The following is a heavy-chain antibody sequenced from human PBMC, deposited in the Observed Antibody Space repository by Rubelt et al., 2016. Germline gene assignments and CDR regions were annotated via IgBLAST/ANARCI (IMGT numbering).Heavy chain of an antibody. CDR2: IDPDGVAT. J-gene: IGHJ4*02. D-gene: IGHD2-21*02. Sequence: PGKGLEWISLIDPDGVATTYADSVKGRFTISRDNSKNTLYLQMNSLRVEDTALYYCARAGCLGDCYIDYWGQGTLVTVSS. V-gene: IGHV3-53*01. CDR3: ARAGCLGDCYIDY.